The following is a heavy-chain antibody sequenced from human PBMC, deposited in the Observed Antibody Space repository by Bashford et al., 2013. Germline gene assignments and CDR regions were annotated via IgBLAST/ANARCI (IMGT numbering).Heavy chain of an antibody. Sequence: SETLSLTCTVSGGSISSGNFYWGWFRQPPGKGLEWIGTIYYSGSTYYNPSLKSRVTISVDTSKNQFSLKVSSVTAADTAVYYCATRPPWVIPAAGYGYGMGVWGRGTTVTVSS. D-gene: IGHD6-25*01. V-gene: IGHV4-39*01. CDR2: IYYSGST. J-gene: IGHJ6*02. CDR1: GGSISSGNFY. CDR3: ATRPPWVIPAAGYGYGMGV.